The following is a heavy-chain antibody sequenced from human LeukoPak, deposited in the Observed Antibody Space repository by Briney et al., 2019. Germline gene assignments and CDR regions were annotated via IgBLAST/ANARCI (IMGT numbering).Heavy chain of an antibody. V-gene: IGHV4-34*01. CDR3: ARRAMIFGVVIPLDY. J-gene: IGHJ4*02. CDR2: INHSGSA. Sequence: GSLRLSCAASGFTFSNYYMSWVRQPPGKGLEWIGEINHSGSANYNPSLKSRVTISVDTSKNQFSLKLSSVTAADTAVYYCARRAMIFGVVIPLDYWGQGTLVTVSS. CDR1: GFTFSNYY. D-gene: IGHD3/OR15-3a*01.